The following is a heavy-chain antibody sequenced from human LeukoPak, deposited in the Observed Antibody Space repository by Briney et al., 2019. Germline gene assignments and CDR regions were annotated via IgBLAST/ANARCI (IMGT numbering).Heavy chain of an antibody. CDR3: ARDSPKNYYYYGMDV. CDR1: GCTLSEYY. CDR2: ISPGRTTI. Sequence: VGALRLYCEASGCTLSEYYMSWIRQAPGKGPGWVSYISPGRTTIHYADPVKGRFTISRDNAKNSLYLQMNNLRAEDAAIYHCARDSPKNYYYYGMDVWGQGTTVTVSS. V-gene: IGHV3-11*01. J-gene: IGHJ6*02.